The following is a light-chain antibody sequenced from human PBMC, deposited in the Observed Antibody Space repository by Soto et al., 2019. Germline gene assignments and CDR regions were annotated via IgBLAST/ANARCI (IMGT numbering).Light chain of an antibody. CDR2: EAS. J-gene: IGLJ1*01. V-gene: IGLV2-18*01. CDR1: STDFVSYNR. CDR3: SLYTSENTYV. Sequence: QSALTQPPSVSGSPGQSVTISCTGTSTDFVSYNRVSWYQQPPGTAPKLIIYEASNRPLGVPDRFSGSKSGNTASLTISGLQAADEADYYCSLYTSENTYVFGTGTRSPS.